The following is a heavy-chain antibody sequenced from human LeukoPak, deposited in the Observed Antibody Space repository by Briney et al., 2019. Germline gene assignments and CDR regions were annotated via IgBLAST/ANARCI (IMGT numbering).Heavy chain of an antibody. CDR2: IWYDGSNK. V-gene: IGHV3-33*01. CDR1: GFTFSSYG. J-gene: IGHJ5*02. D-gene: IGHD1-1*01. Sequence: GSLRLSCAASGFTFSSYGMHWVRQAPGKGLEWVAVIWYDGSNKYYADSVKGRFTISRDNSKNTLYLQMNSLRAEDTAVYYCARMNVAYNWFDPWGQGTLVTVSS. CDR3: ARMNVAYNWFDP.